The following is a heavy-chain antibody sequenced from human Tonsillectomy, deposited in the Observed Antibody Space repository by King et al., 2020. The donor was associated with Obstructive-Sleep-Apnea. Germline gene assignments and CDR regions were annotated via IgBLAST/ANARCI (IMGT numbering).Heavy chain of an antibody. Sequence: VQLVQSGAEVKKPGASVKVSCKASGYTFTGYYMHWGRQAPGQGLEWIGWINPDTGDTNFAQNFQGRVTMTRDTSISTAYMELSRLRSDDTAVYYCARNSGYDYYFDYWGQGTLATVSS. V-gene: IGHV1-2*02. D-gene: IGHD5-12*01. CDR2: INPDTGDT. CDR1: GYTFTGYY. CDR3: ARNSGYDYYFDY. J-gene: IGHJ4*02.